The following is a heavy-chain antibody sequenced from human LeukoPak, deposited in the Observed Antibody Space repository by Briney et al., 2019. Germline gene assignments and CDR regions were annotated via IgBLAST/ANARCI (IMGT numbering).Heavy chain of an antibody. V-gene: IGHV1-2*02. CDR2: INPNSGGT. D-gene: IGHD3-3*01. CDR3: ARGAYDFWSGYTYGMDV. J-gene: IGHJ6*02. Sequence: ASVKVSCKASGYTFTGYYMHWVRQAPGQGLEWMGWINPNSGGTNYAQKVQGRVTMTTDTSTRTAYMELRSLRSDDTAVYYCARGAYDFWSGYTYGMDVWGQGTTVTVSS. CDR1: GYTFTGYY.